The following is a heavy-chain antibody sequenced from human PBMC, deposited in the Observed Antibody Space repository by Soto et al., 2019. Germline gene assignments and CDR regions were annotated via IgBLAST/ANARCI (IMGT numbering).Heavy chain of an antibody. CDR1: GFTFSNAW. CDR3: TTDSNYYGSGSYYFMIDY. CDR2: IKSKTDGGTT. Sequence: GGSLRLSCAASGFTFSNAWMSWVRQAPGKGLEWVGRIKSKTDGGTTDYAAPVKGRFTISRDDSKNTLYLQMNSLKTEDTAVYYCTTDSNYYGSGSYYFMIDYWGQGTLVTVSS. V-gene: IGHV3-15*01. D-gene: IGHD3-10*01. J-gene: IGHJ4*02.